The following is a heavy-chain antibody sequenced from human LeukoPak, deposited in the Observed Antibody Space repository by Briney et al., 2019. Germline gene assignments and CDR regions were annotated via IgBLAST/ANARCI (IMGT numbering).Heavy chain of an antibody. CDR3: ARDRIAVAGMGAFQH. CDR1: RFTFSTYA. D-gene: IGHD6-19*01. J-gene: IGHJ1*01. CDR2: ISNDGTNE. Sequence: GGSLRLSCAASRFTFSTYAMHWVRQAPGKGLEWVAGISNDGTNEDHADSVKGRFTISRDNSKNTLYLQMNSLRAEDTAIYYCARDRIAVAGMGAFQHWGQGALVTVSS. V-gene: IGHV3-30-3*01.